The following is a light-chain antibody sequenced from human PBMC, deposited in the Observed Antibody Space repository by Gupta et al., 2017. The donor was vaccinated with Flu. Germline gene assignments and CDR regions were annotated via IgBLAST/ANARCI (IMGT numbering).Light chain of an antibody. J-gene: IGLJ3*02. CDR3: QAWDSSTSWV. V-gene: IGLV3-1*01. Sequence: SQGLTQPPSVSVSPGQTANITCSGDRLGNEYSCWYQQKPGQSPVLVLYQDKKRPSGIPERFSGSKSGNTATLTISGTQAMDEADYYCQAWDSSTSWVFGGGTKLTVL. CDR2: QDK. CDR1: RLGNEY.